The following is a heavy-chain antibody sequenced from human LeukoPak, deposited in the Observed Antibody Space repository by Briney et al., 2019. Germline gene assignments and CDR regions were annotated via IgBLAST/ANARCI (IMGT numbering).Heavy chain of an antibody. D-gene: IGHD3-16*01. V-gene: IGHV1-69*04. J-gene: IGHJ3*02. CDR1: GDTSGSYA. CDR3: ARARSRITFGGIRHAFDI. CDR2: IIPLLGIT. Sequence: GASVKVSCKASGDTSGSYAMNWVRQAPGQGLEWVARIIPLLGITNRAQNLQGRVTVNADTSTNTVYLKLSSLRPDDTAVYYCARARSRITFGGIRHAFDIWGQGTLVTVSS.